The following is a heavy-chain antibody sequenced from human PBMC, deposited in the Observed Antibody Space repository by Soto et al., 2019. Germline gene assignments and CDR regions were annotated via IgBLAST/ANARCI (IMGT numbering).Heavy chain of an antibody. CDR2: ISGSGGST. J-gene: IGHJ3*02. CDR3: AKGRGYSGYRKIIDAFDI. Sequence: EVQLLESGGGLVQPGGSLRLSCAASGFTFSSYAMSWVRQAPGKGLEWVSAISGSGGSTYYADSVKGRFTISGDNSKNTLYLQMNSLRAEDTAVYYCAKGRGYSGYRKIIDAFDIWGQGTMVTVSS. D-gene: IGHD5-12*01. V-gene: IGHV3-23*01. CDR1: GFTFSSYA.